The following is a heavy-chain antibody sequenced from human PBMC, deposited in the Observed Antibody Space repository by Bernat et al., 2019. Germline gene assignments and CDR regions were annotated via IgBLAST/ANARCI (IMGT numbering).Heavy chain of an antibody. CDR3: AKDWGGSCYGFHY. J-gene: IGHJ4*02. Sequence: EVQLLESGGGSPQPGGSLRLSCAASGFTFSSYGMSWVRQAPGKGLEWVSTFSGGDGTTYYADSVKGRFTISRDNSKNTLYLQMNSLSAEDTAVYYCAKDWGGSCYGFHYWGQGTLVTVSS. CDR1: GFTFSSYG. CDR2: FSGGDGTT. V-gene: IGHV3-23*01. D-gene: IGHD2-15*01.